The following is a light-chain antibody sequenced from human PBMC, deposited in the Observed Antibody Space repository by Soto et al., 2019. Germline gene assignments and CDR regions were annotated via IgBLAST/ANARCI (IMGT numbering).Light chain of an antibody. V-gene: IGLV1-51*02. CDR1: SSDIGVHH. Sequence: QSVLTQPPSVSAAPGQKVTISCSGSSSDIGVHHVSWYQQFQGTAPKLLIYEDNKRLSGIPDRFSGSKSGSSATLGITGLQTGDADDYYCGTWDTSLRRVFGTGTKLTAL. CDR2: EDN. J-gene: IGLJ1*01. CDR3: GTWDTSLRRV.